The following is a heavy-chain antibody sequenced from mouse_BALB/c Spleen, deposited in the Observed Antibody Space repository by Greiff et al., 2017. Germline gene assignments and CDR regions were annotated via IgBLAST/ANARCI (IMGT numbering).Heavy chain of an antibody. V-gene: IGHV10-1*02. CDR2: IRSKSNNYAT. J-gene: IGHJ3*01. D-gene: IGHD4-1*01. Sequence: EVQLQQSGGGLVQPKGSLKLSCAASGFTFNTYAMNWVRQAPGKGLEWVARIRSKSNNYATYYADSVKDRFTISRDDSQSMLYLQMNNLKTEDTAMYYCVAGTVAYWGQGTLVTVSA. CDR1: GFTFNTYA. CDR3: VAGTVAY.